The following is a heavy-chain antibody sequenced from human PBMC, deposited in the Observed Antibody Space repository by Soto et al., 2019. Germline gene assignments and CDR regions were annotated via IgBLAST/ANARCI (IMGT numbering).Heavy chain of an antibody. D-gene: IGHD3-3*01. CDR1: GGAINSYY. CDR2: IYSSGST. Sequence: SETLSLTCTVSGGAINSYYWTWIRQPAGKGLEWIGRIYSSGSTKYNPSPQSRVTMSLDTSKNQFSLRLTSVTAADTAVYYCARGQRFSDWFDPWGQGTLVTVSS. CDR3: ARGQRFSDWFDP. V-gene: IGHV4-4*07. J-gene: IGHJ5*02.